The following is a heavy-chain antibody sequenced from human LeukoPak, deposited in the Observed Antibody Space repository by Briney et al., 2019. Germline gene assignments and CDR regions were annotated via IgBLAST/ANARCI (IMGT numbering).Heavy chain of an antibody. CDR2: IYYSGST. V-gene: IGHV4-59*01. D-gene: IGHD3-16*02. CDR3: ARGDYIWGSYRYTNAFDI. Sequence: SSETLSLTCTVSGGSISSYYWSWIRQPPGKGLEWIGYIYYSGSTNYNPSLKSRVTISVDTSKNQFSLKLSSVTAADTAVYYCARGDYIWGSYRYTNAFDIWGQGTMVTVSS. J-gene: IGHJ3*02. CDR1: GGSISSYY.